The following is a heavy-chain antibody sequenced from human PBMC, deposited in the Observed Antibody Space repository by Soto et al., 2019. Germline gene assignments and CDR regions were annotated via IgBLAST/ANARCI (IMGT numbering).Heavy chain of an antibody. J-gene: IGHJ6*02. CDR3: ARDSILRGYSYGPNYYYYYGMDV. CDR1: GGSISSGGYY. V-gene: IGHV4-31*03. CDR2: IFYSGST. D-gene: IGHD5-18*01. Sequence: SETLSLTCTVSGGSISSGGYYWSWIRHHPGKGLEWIGYIFYSGSTFYSPSLKSRVTISVDTSKNQFSLKLSSVTAADTAVYYCARDSILRGYSYGPNYYYYYGMDVWGQGTTVTVSS.